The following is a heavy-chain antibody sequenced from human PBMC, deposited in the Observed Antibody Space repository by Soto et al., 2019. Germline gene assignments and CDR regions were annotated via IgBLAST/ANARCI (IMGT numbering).Heavy chain of an antibody. CDR3: TTDLKVVPGPFDY. J-gene: IGHJ4*02. D-gene: IGHD6-6*01. V-gene: IGHV3-15*07. Sequence: PGGSLRLSCAASGFSFSNAWMNWVRQAPGKGLEWVGRIKSKIDGGTTDNAAPVKGRFTISRDDLKNTLYLQINSLKIEDTAVYYCTTDLKVVPGPFDYWGPGTLVTVSS. CDR2: IKSKIDGGTT. CDR1: GFSFSNAW.